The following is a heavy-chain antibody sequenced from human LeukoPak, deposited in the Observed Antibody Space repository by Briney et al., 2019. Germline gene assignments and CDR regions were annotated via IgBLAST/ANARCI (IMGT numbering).Heavy chain of an antibody. CDR2: IYYSGST. D-gene: IGHD2/OR15-2a*01. CDR3: ARRRAVPGFYYFDY. CDR1: GGSISNYY. J-gene: IGHJ4*02. Sequence: PSETLSLTRSVSGGSISNYYWTWIRQPPGKGLEWIGYIYYSGSTKYNDSLRSRVTISVDTSKNQFSLRLSSLTAADTAVYYCARRRAVPGFYYFDYWGQGTLVTVSS. V-gene: IGHV4-59*08.